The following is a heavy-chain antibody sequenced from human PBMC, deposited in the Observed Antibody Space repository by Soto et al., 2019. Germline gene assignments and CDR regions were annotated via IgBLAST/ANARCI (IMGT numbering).Heavy chain of an antibody. CDR2: IWYDGSNK. CDR1: GFTFSSYG. V-gene: IGHV3-33*01. J-gene: IGHJ6*02. CDR3: ARDGITMVRGVTRIGGYYYGMDV. Sequence: GGSLRLSCAASGFTFSSYGMHWVRQAPGKGLEWVAVIWYDGSNKYYADSVKGRFTISRDNSKNTLYLQMNSLRAEDTAVYYCARDGITMVRGVTRIGGYYYGMDVWGQGTTVTVSS. D-gene: IGHD3-10*01.